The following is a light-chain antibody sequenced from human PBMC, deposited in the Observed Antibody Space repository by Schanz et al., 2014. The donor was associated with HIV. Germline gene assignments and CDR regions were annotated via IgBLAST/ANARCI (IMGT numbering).Light chain of an antibody. CDR1: SSDVGSYNL. Sequence: SALTQPASVSGSPGQSITISCTGTSSDVGSYNLVSWYQQYPGKVPKLMIYEVNKRPSGVSNRFSGSKSGNTASLTISGLQAEDEADYYCSSYTSSSTPVVFGGGTKVTVL. V-gene: IGLV2-14*02. CDR3: SSYTSSSTPVV. J-gene: IGLJ2*01. CDR2: EVN.